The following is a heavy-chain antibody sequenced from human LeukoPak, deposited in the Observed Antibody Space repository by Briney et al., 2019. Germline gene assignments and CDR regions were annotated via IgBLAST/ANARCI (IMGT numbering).Heavy chain of an antibody. D-gene: IGHD2-2*01. J-gene: IGHJ6*02. CDR3: ALVGYCSSTSCFPSTAYVMDV. Sequence: PVRSLPLSCVASGFTLDEYAIHWVRPAPGRGRAWVSCISWTSGSIDYADSVKGRFTISRDNSKNTLDLQMNSLRAEDTAVYYWALVGYCSSTSCFPSTAYVMDVWGQGTTVTVSS. CDR1: GFTLDEYA. V-gene: IGHV3-9*01. CDR2: ISWTSGSI.